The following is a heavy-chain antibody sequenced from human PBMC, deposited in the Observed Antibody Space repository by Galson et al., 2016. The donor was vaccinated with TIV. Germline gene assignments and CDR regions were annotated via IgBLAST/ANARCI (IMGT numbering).Heavy chain of an antibody. V-gene: IGHV3-30-3*01. D-gene: IGHD3-22*01. J-gene: IGHJ4*02. CDR2: ISYDGSLK. CDR1: GFTFSNYA. CDR3: AREIRGYYGAY. Sequence: SLRLSCAASGFTFSNYAMHWVRQAPGKGLEWVALISYDGSLKYYAASVKGRFTISRDSSKNTLYLQMDSLRPDDTAVYYCAREIRGYYGAYWGQGTLVTVSS.